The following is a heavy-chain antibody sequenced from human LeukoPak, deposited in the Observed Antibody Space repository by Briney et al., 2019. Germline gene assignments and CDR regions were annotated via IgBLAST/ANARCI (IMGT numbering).Heavy chain of an antibody. V-gene: IGHV4-59*01. J-gene: IGHJ4*01. CDR1: GVPISTYY. D-gene: IGHD3-22*01. CDR3: ATTWYYDSRGYLFDD. Sequence: PSETLSLTCSVSGVPISTYYWSWLRQSPGKGLEWIAYVYYNGDIMYNPSLKSRVTISLDTSKSQFSLSMTSVTAADTAVYFCATTWYYDSRGYLFDDWGHGTLVTVSS. CDR2: VYYNGDI.